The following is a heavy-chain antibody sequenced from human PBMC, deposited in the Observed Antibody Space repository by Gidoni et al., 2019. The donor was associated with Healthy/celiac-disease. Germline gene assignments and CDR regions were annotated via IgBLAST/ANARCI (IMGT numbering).Heavy chain of an antibody. CDR3: ARGYCSSTSCYYHFDY. J-gene: IGHJ4*02. V-gene: IGHV4-59*01. CDR1: GGSISSYY. CDR2: IYYSGRT. Sequence: QVQLQESGPGLVKPSETLSLTCTVSGGSISSYYWSWIRQPPGKGLEWIGYIYYSGRTNYNPSLKSRVTISVDTSKNQFSLKLGSVTAADTAVYYCARGYCSSTSCYYHFDYWGQGTLVTVSS. D-gene: IGHD2-2*01.